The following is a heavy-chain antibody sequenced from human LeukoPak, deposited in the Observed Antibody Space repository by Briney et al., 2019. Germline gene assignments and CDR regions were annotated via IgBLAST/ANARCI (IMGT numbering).Heavy chain of an antibody. V-gene: IGHV3-30*18. J-gene: IGHJ6*02. Sequence: PGRSLRLSCAASGFTFSSYGMHWVRQAPGKGLEWVAVIPYDGSNKYYADSVKGRFTISRDNSKNTLYLQMNSLRAEDTAVYYCAKARAKDRATVSDFRKSYYYYGMDVWGQGTTVTVSS. CDR1: GFTFSSYG. D-gene: IGHD4-11*01. CDR3: AKARAKDRATVSDFRKSYYYYGMDV. CDR2: IPYDGSNK.